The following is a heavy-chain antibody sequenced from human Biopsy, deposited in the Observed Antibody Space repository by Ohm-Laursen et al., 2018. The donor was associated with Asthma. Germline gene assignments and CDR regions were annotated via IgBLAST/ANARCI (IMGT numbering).Heavy chain of an antibody. Sequence: TQTLTLTCTFSGLSLSSTVVGVGWIRQPPGKALERLALIYWNDDKRYNPSLKSRLTITKDTSKNQVDLTVTNRDPVDTPTYYCAHRPLLTAAEESFGYWGQGTLVTVSS. J-gene: IGHJ4*02. CDR2: IYWNDDK. V-gene: IGHV2-5*01. CDR3: AHRPLLTAAEESFGY. CDR1: GLSLSSTVVG. D-gene: IGHD1-26*01.